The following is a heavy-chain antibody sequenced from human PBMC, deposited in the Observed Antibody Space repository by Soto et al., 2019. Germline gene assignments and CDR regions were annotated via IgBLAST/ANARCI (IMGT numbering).Heavy chain of an antibody. CDR1: GYGFASYW. V-gene: IGHV5-51*01. CDR2: IYPGDSDT. CDR3: ARTRSFTLGFYYDGMDV. J-gene: IGHJ6*02. Sequence: GESQRIACQGSGYGFASYWIGWVRQMPGKDLEWMGIIYPGDSDTRYSPSFQGQVTISADKSLRTAYLQWTSLKASDTALYYCARTRSFTLGFYYDGMDVWGQGTTVTVSS. D-gene: IGHD6-6*01.